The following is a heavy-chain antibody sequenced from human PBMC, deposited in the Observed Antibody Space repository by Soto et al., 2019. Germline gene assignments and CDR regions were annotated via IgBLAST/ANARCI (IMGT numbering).Heavy chain of an antibody. Sequence: QMQLVQSGAEVKKPGSSVKISCKASGGTFGNLGISWLRQAPGQGLEWMGGIIPIFDTPHYAEKFRDRVTITADATTTAYLELTSLTSADTATYYCARDREDGSGTKYNWFDSWGQGTLVTVSS. CDR1: GGTFGNLG. CDR2: IIPIFDTP. J-gene: IGHJ5*01. D-gene: IGHD3-10*01. CDR3: ARDREDGSGTKYNWFDS. V-gene: IGHV1-69*01.